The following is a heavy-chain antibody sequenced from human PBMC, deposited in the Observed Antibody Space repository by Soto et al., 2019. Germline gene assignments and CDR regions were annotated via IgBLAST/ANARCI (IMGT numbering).Heavy chain of an antibody. D-gene: IGHD2-8*01. Sequence: SETLSLTCSVCGDSITTNCYYWGWIRQAPGKGLQWIGNVYWNGSTFSHTSLTSRVFISVDTSKNEFSLRLTSVTAADTAVYYCARPHYTYGLLIDYWGPRTLVTVSS. V-gene: IGHV4-39*01. CDR2: VYWNGST. CDR1: GDSITTNCYY. J-gene: IGHJ4*02. CDR3: ARPHYTYGLLIDY.